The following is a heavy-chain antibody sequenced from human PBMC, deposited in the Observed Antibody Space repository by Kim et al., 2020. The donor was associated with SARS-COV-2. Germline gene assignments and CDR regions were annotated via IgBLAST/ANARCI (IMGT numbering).Heavy chain of an antibody. CDR1: GFAFSTYG. Sequence: GGSLRLSCAASGFAFSTYGMHWVRQAPGKGLEWVAVIWYDGRNKYYADSVKGRFTISRDNSKNTVYLEMNSLRVEDTAVYYCARDRTGYYYGMDVWGQGTTVTVS. J-gene: IGHJ6*02. CDR2: IWYDGRNK. CDR3: ARDRTGYYYGMDV. V-gene: IGHV3-33*01.